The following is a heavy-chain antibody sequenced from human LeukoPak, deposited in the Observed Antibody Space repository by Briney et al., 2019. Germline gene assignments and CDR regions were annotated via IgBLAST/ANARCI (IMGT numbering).Heavy chain of an antibody. CDR2: IKQDGSEK. CDR3: ARDRKQQLSDY. Sequence: GGSLRLSCAASGFTFSSYWMSWVRQAPGKGLEWVANIKQDGSEKYYVDSVKGRLTISRDNAKNSLYLQMNSLRAEDTAVYYCARDRKQQLSDYWGQGTLVTVSS. CDR1: GFTFSSYW. V-gene: IGHV3-7*01. J-gene: IGHJ4*02. D-gene: IGHD6-13*01.